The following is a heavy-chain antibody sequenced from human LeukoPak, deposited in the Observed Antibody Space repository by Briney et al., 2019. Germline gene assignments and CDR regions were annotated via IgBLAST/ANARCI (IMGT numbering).Heavy chain of an antibody. CDR1: GFAFTNAW. V-gene: IGHV3-15*07. J-gene: IGHJ4*02. CDR2: IKSKTDGGTA. Sequence: GGSLRLSCAASGFAFTNAWMNWVRQAPGKGLEWVGRIKSKTDGGTADYAAPVKGRFTISRDDSKNTLYLQMNSLKTEDTAVYYCTTADSSGRFLIDYWGQGTLVTVSS. CDR3: TTADSSGRFLIDY. D-gene: IGHD3-22*01.